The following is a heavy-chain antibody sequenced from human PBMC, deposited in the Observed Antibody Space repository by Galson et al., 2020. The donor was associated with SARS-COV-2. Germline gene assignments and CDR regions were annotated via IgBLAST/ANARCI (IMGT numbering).Heavy chain of an antibody. CDR1: GFTFSDYW. Sequence: GGSLRLSCVVSGFTFSDYWMSWLRQAPGKGLEWVANINQDGSEMYFLDSVKGRFTISRDNAKNSLFLQMNSLRAEDTAVYSCAKDASGWSAHWGQGTLVTVAS. V-gene: IGHV3-7*04. J-gene: IGHJ4*02. CDR2: INQDGSEM. CDR3: AKDASGWSAH. D-gene: IGHD6-19*01.